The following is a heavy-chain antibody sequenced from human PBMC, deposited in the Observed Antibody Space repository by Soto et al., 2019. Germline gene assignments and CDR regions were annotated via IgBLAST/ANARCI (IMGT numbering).Heavy chain of an antibody. CDR2: IYYSGTT. Sequence: SETLSLTCTVSGGSISSSSYYWGWIRQPPGKGLEWIGSIYYSGTTYYNPSLKSRVTISVDTSKNQFSLKLSSVTAADTAVYYCASGSGLYNWFDPWGQGTLATVSS. D-gene: IGHD2-15*01. CDR1: GGSISSSSYY. CDR3: ASGSGLYNWFDP. J-gene: IGHJ5*02. V-gene: IGHV4-39*01.